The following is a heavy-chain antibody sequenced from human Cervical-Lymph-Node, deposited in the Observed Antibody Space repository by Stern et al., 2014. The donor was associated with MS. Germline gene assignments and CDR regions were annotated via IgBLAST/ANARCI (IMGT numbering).Heavy chain of an antibody. V-gene: IGHV3-7*01. CDR1: GFTFRNYW. J-gene: IGHJ4*02. CDR3: ARINLDY. CDR2: IKDDGSEK. Sequence: EMQLVESGGGLVQPGGSLRLSCAASGFTFRNYWMSWVRQAPGKGLEWVAHIKDDGSEKYYVDSVKGRFTISRDNAKSSLFLQMDSLRAQDTAVYYCARINLDYWGQGTLVTVSS.